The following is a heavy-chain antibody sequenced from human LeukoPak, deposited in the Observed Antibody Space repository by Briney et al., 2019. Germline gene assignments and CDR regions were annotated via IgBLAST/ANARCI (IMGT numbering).Heavy chain of an antibody. CDR1: GFIFSDYY. Sequence: PGGSLRLSCAASGFIFSDYYMSWIRQAPGKGLEWVSYSTNSGSRMYYTDSVKGRFTISRDNAKKSLYLQMNSLRAEDTAVYYCTKEGGDYYDSSGYLDYWGRGTLVTVSS. J-gene: IGHJ4*02. V-gene: IGHV3-11*04. CDR2: STNSGSRM. CDR3: TKEGGDYYDSSGYLDY. D-gene: IGHD3-22*01.